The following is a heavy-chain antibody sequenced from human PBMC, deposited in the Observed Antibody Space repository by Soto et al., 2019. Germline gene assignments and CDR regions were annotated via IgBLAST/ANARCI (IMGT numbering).Heavy chain of an antibody. CDR1: GFTFSNAW. CDR2: IKSKTDGGTT. Sequence: PGGSLRLSCAASGFTFSNAWMNWVRQAPGKGLEWVGRIKSKTDGGTTDYAAPVKGRFTISRDDSKNTLYLQMNSLKTEDTAVYYCTTPMVYASYNWFDPWGQGTLVTVSS. J-gene: IGHJ5*02. V-gene: IGHV3-15*07. D-gene: IGHD2-8*01. CDR3: TTPMVYASYNWFDP.